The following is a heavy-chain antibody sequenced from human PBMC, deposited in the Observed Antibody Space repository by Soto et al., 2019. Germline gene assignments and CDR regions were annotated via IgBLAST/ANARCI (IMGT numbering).Heavy chain of an antibody. Sequence: GGSLRLSCAASGFTFGIYAMSWVRQAPGTGLEWVSAISGTADNTYYADSVKGRFTISRDNSKNTLYLQLNSLRAEDTAVYYCAKNGYGSDVLWWFGPWGQGTLVTVSS. CDR1: GFTFGIYA. V-gene: IGHV3-23*01. J-gene: IGHJ5*02. D-gene: IGHD5-12*01. CDR3: AKNGYGSDVLWWFGP. CDR2: ISGTADNT.